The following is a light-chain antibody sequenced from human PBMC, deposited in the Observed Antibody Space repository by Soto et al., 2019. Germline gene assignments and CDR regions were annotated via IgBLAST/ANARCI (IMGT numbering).Light chain of an antibody. CDR1: SSDVGGYNY. CDR3: SSYTTISTLEV. Sequence: QSVLTQPASVSGSPGQSITISCTGTSSDVGGYNYVSWYQQHPGKAPKLMIYEVGNRPSGVSNRFSGSKSGNTASLTISGLQAEDEADYYCSSYTTISTLEVFGGGTKLTVL. CDR2: EVG. V-gene: IGLV2-14*01. J-gene: IGLJ3*02.